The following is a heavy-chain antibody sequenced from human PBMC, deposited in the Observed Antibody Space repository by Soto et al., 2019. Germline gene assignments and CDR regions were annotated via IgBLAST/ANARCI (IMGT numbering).Heavy chain of an antibody. CDR3: AVVGMGSDF. Sequence: EVQLVESGGGLVQPGGSLRLSCVGSGFTFSDQYIDWVRQAPGTGLECVARIRNKANSYSTQYAASVKGRFTISRDDSRNSLYLQMNSLRIEDTGVYYCAVVGMGSDFWGQATLVTVSS. D-gene: IGHD2-21*01. J-gene: IGHJ4*02. CDR2: IRNKANSYST. V-gene: IGHV3-72*01. CDR1: GFTFSDQY.